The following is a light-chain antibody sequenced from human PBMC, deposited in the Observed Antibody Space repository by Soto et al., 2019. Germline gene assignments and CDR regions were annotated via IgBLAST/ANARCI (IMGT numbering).Light chain of an antibody. CDR3: QQLNRFPRT. Sequence: DIQLTQSPSFLSASVGDRVTITCRASQDISSYLAWYQQRPGKVPRFLTHSASTLQSGVPSRFSATVSGTTFTLTISSLQPEDIATYYRQQLNRFPRTFGQGTKVEV. V-gene: IGKV1-9*01. CDR1: QDISSY. CDR2: SAS. J-gene: IGKJ1*01.